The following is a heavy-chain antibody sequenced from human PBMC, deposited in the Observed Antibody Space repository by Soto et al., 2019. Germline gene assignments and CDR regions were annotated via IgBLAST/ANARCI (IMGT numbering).Heavy chain of an antibody. J-gene: IGHJ3*02. D-gene: IGHD3-22*01. V-gene: IGHV3-7*01. CDR3: ARALIVVVITDAFDI. CDR1: GFTFSSYW. CDR2: IKQDGSEK. Sequence: GESLKISCAASGFTFSSYWMSWVRQAPGKGLEWGANIKQDGSEKYYVDSVKGRFTISRDNAKNSLYLQMNSLRAEDTALYYCARALIVVVITDAFDICGQGTMGNVSS.